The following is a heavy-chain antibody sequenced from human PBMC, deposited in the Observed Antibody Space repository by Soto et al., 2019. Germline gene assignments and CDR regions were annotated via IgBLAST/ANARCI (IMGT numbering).Heavy chain of an antibody. CDR1: GYTFASYG. CDR2: INAANGDT. CDR3: VRTHLAASGSDCGDP. J-gene: IGHJ5*02. D-gene: IGHD2-21*02. Sequence: GASVEVTCKASGYTFASYGIHWVRQAPGHRREGMGWINAANGDTKYSPKFQGRVTITRDTSASTAYMELSSLRSDDTAVYYCVRTHLAASGSDCGDPWGQETIGTCSA. V-gene: IGHV1-3*01.